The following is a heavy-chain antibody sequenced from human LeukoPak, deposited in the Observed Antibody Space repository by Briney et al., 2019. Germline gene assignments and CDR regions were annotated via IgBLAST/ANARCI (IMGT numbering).Heavy chain of an antibody. V-gene: IGHV3-53*01. D-gene: IGHD6-19*01. Sequence: GGSLRLSCAASGFAVSSNYMSWVRQAPGKGLEWVSVIYSGGSKYYADSVKGRFTISRDNSKNTLYLQMNSLRAEDTAVYYCATYSGWYAKYYFDYWGQGTLVTVSS. CDR1: GFAVSSNY. CDR3: ATYSGWYAKYYFDY. CDR2: IYSGGSK. J-gene: IGHJ4*02.